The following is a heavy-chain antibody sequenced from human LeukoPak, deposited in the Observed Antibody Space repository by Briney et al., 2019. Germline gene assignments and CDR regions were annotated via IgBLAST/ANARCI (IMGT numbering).Heavy chain of an antibody. V-gene: IGHV4-59*03. D-gene: IGHD3-22*01. CDR2: IYYSGTT. J-gene: IGHJ5*02. CDR1: GGSISRFF. Sequence: SETLSLTCTVSGGSISRFFWSWIRQPPGKGLEWIGHIYYSGTTNYNPSLKSRVTVSVDMSKNQFSLKLRSVTAADTAVYYCSGVSSVFQGWFVPWGQGILVTASS. CDR3: SGVSSVFQGWFVP.